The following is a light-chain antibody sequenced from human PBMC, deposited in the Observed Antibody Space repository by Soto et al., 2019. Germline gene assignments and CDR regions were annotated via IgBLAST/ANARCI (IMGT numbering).Light chain of an antibody. CDR2: GAS. V-gene: IGKV3-15*01. CDR3: QQYNTWPHT. CDR1: QSVSSN. J-gene: IGKJ2*01. Sequence: EIVMTQSPATLSVSPGERATLSCRASQSVSSNLAWYQQKPGQAPRLLIYGASTRATGITARFSGSGSGTEFTLTISSLQSEDFAVYYCQQYNTWPHTFGQGTKLEIK.